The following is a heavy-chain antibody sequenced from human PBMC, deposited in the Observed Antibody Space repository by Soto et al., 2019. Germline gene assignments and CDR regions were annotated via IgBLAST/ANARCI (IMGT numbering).Heavy chain of an antibody. V-gene: IGHV4-30-4*01. CDR2: IYYSGST. J-gene: IGHJ5*02. D-gene: IGHD4-17*01. Sequence: QVQLQESGPGLVKPSQTLSLTCTVSGGSISSGDYYWSWIRQPPGKGLEWIGYIYYSGSTYYNPSLKRRVTISVDTSKHQFSLKLSSVTAADTAVYYCAREKTTVTINWFDPWGQGTLVTVSS. CDR3: AREKTTVTINWFDP. CDR1: GGSISSGDYY.